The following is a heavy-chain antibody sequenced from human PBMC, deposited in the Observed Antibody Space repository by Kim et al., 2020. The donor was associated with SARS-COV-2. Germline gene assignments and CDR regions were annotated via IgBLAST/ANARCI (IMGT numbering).Heavy chain of an antibody. CDR2: IKSKTDGGTT. J-gene: IGHJ4*02. CDR1: GFTFSNTW. V-gene: IGHV3-15*01. CDR3: TPLGGFQMVRLDY. D-gene: IGHD3-10*01. Sequence: GGSLRLSCAASGFTFSNTWMSWFRQFPGKGLEWVGRIKSKTDGGTTDYAAPVKGRFTISRDDSINTLYLQMSSLKTEDTAVYYCTPLGGFQMVRLDYWGPGTLVTISS.